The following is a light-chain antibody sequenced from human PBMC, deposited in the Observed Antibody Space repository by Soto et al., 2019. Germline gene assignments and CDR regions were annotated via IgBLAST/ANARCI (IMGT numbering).Light chain of an antibody. CDR1: QSISSW. J-gene: IGKJ1*01. CDR2: KAS. CDR3: QQYNDNWT. V-gene: IGKV1-5*03. Sequence: DIQMTQSPSILSASVGDRVTITCRASQSISSWLAWHQQKPGKAPRLLIYKASNLESGVPSRFSGSGSGTEFTLTITSLQPDDSATYYCQQYNDNWTFGQGTKVEIK.